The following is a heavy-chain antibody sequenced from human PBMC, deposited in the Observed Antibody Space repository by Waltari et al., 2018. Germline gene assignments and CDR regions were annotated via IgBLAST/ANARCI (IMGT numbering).Heavy chain of an antibody. CDR3: TTLARGESGDY. CDR1: GFTFNTYW. J-gene: IGHJ4*02. Sequence: EVQLVESGGGLVQPGGSLRLSCAASGFTFNTYWMKWIRQAPGEGLELVANQNPDGSQKVYVDSVKGRFTVSRDNAQNSLYLQMNNLRAEDTAVYYCTTLARGESGDYWGQGTLVTVSS. D-gene: IGHD3-10*01. CDR2: QNPDGSQK. V-gene: IGHV3-7*01.